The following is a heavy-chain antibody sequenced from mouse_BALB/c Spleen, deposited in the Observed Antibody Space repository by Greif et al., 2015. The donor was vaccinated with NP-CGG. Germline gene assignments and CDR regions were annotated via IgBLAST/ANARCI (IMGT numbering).Heavy chain of an antibody. Sequence: VQLVESGAELVRPGASVTLSCKASGYTFTDYEMHWVKQTPVHGLEWIGAIDPETGGTAYNQKFKGKATLTADKSPSTAYMELRSLTSEDSAVYYCTTPTTVVARFDYWGQGTTLTVSS. J-gene: IGHJ2*01. CDR1: GYTFTDYE. V-gene: IGHV1-15*01. D-gene: IGHD1-1*01. CDR3: TTPTTVVARFDY. CDR2: IDPETGGT.